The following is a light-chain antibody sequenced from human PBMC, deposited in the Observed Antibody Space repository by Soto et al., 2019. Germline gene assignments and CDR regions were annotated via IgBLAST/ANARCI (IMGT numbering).Light chain of an antibody. CDR2: EVS. J-gene: IGLJ2*01. CDR3: SSYTRSNTLVI. CDR1: SSDVGAYNY. V-gene: IGLV2-14*01. Sequence: QSALTQPASVSGSPGQSITISCTGTSSDVGAYNYVSWYQQHPGKAPKLMIYEVSNRPSGVSNRFSGSKFGNTASLTISGLQAEDEADYYCSSYTRSNTLVIFGGGIKLTVL.